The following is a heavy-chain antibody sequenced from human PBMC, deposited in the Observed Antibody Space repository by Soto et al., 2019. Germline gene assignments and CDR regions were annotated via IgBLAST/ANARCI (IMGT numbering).Heavy chain of an antibody. CDR3: AKEGVYDSSGWSFDY. CDR1: GFTFSSYG. Sequence: VQLVESGGGVVQPGRSLRLSCAASGFTFSSYGMHWVRQAPGKGLEWVAVISYDGSNKYYADSVKGRFTISRDNSKNTLYLQMNSLRAEDTAVYYCAKEGVYDSSGWSFDYWGQGTLVTVSS. D-gene: IGHD3-22*01. J-gene: IGHJ4*02. CDR2: ISYDGSNK. V-gene: IGHV3-30*18.